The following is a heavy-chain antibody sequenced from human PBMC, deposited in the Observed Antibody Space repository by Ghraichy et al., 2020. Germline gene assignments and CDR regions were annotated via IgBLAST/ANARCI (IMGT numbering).Heavy chain of an antibody. Sequence: GGSLRLSCAASGFTVSSNYMSWVRQAPGKGLEWVSVIYSGGSTYYADSVKGRFTISRDNSKNTLYLKMNSLRAADTAVYYCARDEDNWDYLGAFDIWSQGTMVTVSS. CDR3: ARDEDNWDYLGAFDI. CDR1: GFTVSSNY. J-gene: IGHJ3*02. V-gene: IGHV3-53*01. D-gene: IGHD1-7*01. CDR2: IYSGGST.